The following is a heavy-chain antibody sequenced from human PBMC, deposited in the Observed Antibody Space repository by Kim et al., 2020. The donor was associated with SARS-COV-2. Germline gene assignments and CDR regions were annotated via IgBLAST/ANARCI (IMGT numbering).Heavy chain of an antibody. D-gene: IGHD3-22*01. CDR1: GFTFSDYY. Sequence: GGSLRLSCAASGFTFSDYYMSWIRQAPGKGLEWVSYISSSSSYTNYADSVKGRFTISRDNAKNSLYLQMNSLRAEDTAVYYCATGTYSSGYYYDYWGQGTLVTVSS. CDR3: ATGTYSSGYYYDY. V-gene: IGHV3-11*03. CDR2: ISSSSSYT. J-gene: IGHJ4*02.